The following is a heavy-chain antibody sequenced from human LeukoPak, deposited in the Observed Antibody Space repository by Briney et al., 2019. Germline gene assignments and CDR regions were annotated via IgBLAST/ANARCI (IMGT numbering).Heavy chain of an antibody. D-gene: IGHD6-13*01. CDR1: GFTFNTYA. V-gene: IGHV3-11*01. CDR3: ARDPTYSSSWYFYYYYYMDV. Sequence: PGGSLRLSCAASGFTFNTYAMSWVRQAPGKGLEWVSYISSSGSTIYYADSVKGRFTISRDNAKNSLYLQMNSLRAEDTAVYYCARDPTYSSSWYFYYYYYMDVWGKGTTVTVSS. J-gene: IGHJ6*03. CDR2: ISSSGSTI.